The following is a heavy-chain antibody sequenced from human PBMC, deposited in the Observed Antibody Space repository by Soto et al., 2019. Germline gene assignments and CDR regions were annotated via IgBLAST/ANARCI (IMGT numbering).Heavy chain of an antibody. CDR1: GGSISSGDYY. D-gene: IGHD5-12*01. J-gene: IGHJ4*02. CDR2: IYYSGST. Sequence: SETLSLTCTVSGGSISSGDYYWSWIRQPPGKGLEWIGYIYYSGSTYYNPSLKSRVTISVGTSKNQFSLKLSSVTAADTAVYYCASSFMATIWAEFDYWGQGTLVTVSS. CDR3: ASSFMATIWAEFDY. V-gene: IGHV4-30-4*01.